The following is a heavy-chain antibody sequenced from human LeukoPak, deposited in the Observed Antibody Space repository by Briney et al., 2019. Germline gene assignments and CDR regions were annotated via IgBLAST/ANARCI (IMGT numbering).Heavy chain of an antibody. J-gene: IGHJ4*02. CDR2: IYYSGST. CDR1: GGSISSGSYY. Sequence: SETLSLTCTVSGGSISSGSYYWGWIRQPPGKGLEWIGSIYYSGSTNYNPSLKSRVTISVDTSKNQFSLKLSSVTAADTAVYYCARVGLRGYSYERVDYWGQGTLVTVSS. V-gene: IGHV4-39*07. CDR3: ARVGLRGYSYERVDY. D-gene: IGHD5-18*01.